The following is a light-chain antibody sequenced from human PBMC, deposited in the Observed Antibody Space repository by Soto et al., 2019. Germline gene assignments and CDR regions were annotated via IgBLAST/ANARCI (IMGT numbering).Light chain of an antibody. CDR3: QNYNSAPWT. CDR1: QGIGNY. J-gene: IGKJ1*01. CDR2: AAS. Sequence: DIQMTQSPSSLSASVGDSVTITCRASQGIGNYLAWYQQKPGKVPKLLIYAASTLQSGVPSRFSGSGSGTDFTLTISSLQPEDVATYYCQNYNSAPWTFGQGTKVDIK. V-gene: IGKV1-27*01.